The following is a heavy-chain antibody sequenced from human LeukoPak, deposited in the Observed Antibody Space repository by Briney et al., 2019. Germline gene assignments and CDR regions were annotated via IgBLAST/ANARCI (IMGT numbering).Heavy chain of an antibody. Sequence: PGRSLILSCPASGFTFSSYAMHWVRQARGKGLAWVAVISYDGSNKYFADSVKGRFTISRDNYKNTLYLQMNSLIAEDTAVYYCARVYSSGWYEDYWGQGTLVSVSS. D-gene: IGHD6-19*01. CDR3: ARVYSSGWYEDY. CDR1: GFTFSSYA. J-gene: IGHJ4*02. V-gene: IGHV3-30-3*01. CDR2: ISYDGSNK.